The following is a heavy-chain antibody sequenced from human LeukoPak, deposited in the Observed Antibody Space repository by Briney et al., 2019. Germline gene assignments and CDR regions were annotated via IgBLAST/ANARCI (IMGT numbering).Heavy chain of an antibody. CDR3: AGDKTTGGYYEFDY. J-gene: IGHJ4*02. Sequence: GGSLRLSCAASGSTFSSYDMHWVRQTPGKGLEWVAFIRYDGNNKYYADSVKGRFTISRDISKNTLYLQMNSLRAEDTAVYFCAGDKTTGGYYEFDYWGQGALVTVSS. V-gene: IGHV3-30*02. CDR1: GSTFSSYD. CDR2: IRYDGNNK. D-gene: IGHD1-26*01.